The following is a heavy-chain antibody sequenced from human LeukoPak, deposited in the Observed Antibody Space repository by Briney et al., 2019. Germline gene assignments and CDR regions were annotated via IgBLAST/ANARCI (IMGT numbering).Heavy chain of an antibody. CDR3: ARFAAGGSYYYYMDV. Sequence: GGSLRLSCAASGFTFSSYGMHWVRQAPGKGLEWVAFIRYDGSNKYYADSVKGRFTISRDNSKNSLYLQMNSLRADDTAVYYCARFAAGGSYYYYMDVWGKGTTVTVSS. J-gene: IGHJ6*03. CDR1: GFTFSSYG. CDR2: IRYDGSNK. V-gene: IGHV3-30*02. D-gene: IGHD3-10*01.